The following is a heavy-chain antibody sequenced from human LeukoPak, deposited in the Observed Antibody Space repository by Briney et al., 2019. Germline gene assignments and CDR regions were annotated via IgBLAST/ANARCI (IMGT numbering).Heavy chain of an antibody. Sequence: PGGSLRLSCAASGFTFSSYAMRWVRQAPGKGLEWVAVISYDGSNKYYADSVKGRFTISRDNSKNTLYLQMNSLRAEDTAVYYCARDFGTDWGQGTLVTVSS. CDR3: ARDFGTD. D-gene: IGHD3-10*01. V-gene: IGHV3-30-3*01. CDR1: GFTFSSYA. J-gene: IGHJ4*02. CDR2: ISYDGSNK.